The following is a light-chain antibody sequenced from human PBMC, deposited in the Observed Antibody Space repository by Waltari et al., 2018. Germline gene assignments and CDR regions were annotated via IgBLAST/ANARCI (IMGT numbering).Light chain of an antibody. CDR3: QQYSNWPRT. CDR2: GAS. Sequence: EIVLTQSPATLSLSPGERATLSCRASQSVSSSLAWYQQKPGQAPRLLIYGASSRATGIPDRFSGSGSGTDFTLTSSSLEPEDFAVYYCQQYSNWPRTFGQGTKVEIK. J-gene: IGKJ1*01. CDR1: QSVSSS. V-gene: IGKV3-15*01.